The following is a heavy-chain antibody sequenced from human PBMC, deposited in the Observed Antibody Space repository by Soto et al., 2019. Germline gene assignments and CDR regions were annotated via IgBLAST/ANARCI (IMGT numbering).Heavy chain of an antibody. Sequence: LSLTCTVSGGSISSYYWSWIRQPPGKGLEWIGYIYYSGSTNYNPSLKSRVTISVDTSKNQFSLKLSSVTAADTAVYYCARARRWELSYYFDYWGQGTLVTVSS. J-gene: IGHJ4*02. V-gene: IGHV4-59*01. CDR3: ARARRWELSYYFDY. CDR2: IYYSGST. D-gene: IGHD1-26*01. CDR1: GGSISSYY.